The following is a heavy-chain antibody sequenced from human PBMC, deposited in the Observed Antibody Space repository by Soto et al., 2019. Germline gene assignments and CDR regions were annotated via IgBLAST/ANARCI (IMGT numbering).Heavy chain of an antibody. CDR3: ARDEVYCGGTTCYFDY. Sequence: ASVKVSCTASGYTFTSYYMHWVRQAPGQGLEWMGIINPSAGSTSHAQKFQGRVTLTRDTSTSTVYMELNSLRSEDTAMYYCARDEVYCGGTTCYFDYWGQGTLVTVSS. CDR2: INPSAGST. CDR1: GYTFTSYY. J-gene: IGHJ4*02. D-gene: IGHD2-21*01. V-gene: IGHV1-46*03.